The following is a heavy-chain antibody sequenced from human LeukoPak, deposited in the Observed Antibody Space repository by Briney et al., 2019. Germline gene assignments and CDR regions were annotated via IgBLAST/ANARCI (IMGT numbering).Heavy chain of an antibody. D-gene: IGHD6-19*01. CDR3: ARTLPRIAVAGTDAFDI. Sequence: GGSLRLSCAATGLTFSNFPMHWVRQAPGKGLEWVAVIPYDGNTKYYADSVKGRFTISRDNSKNTLYLQMNSLRAEDTAVYYCARTLPRIAVAGTDAFDIWGQGTMVTVSS. CDR2: IPYDGNTK. CDR1: GLTFSNFP. J-gene: IGHJ3*02. V-gene: IGHV3-30-3*01.